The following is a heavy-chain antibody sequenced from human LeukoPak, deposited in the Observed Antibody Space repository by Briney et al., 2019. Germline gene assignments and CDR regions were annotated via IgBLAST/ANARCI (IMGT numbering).Heavy chain of an antibody. D-gene: IGHD6-13*01. J-gene: IGHJ4*02. CDR1: GFIFNNYA. CDR2: ISGSGGST. Sequence: GGSLRLSCAASGFIFNNYAMSWVRQAPGKGLEWVSAISGSGGSTYYADSVKGRFTISRDNPRNTLDLQMNSLRVEDTAVYYCARGSSSWYADWGQGTRVTVSS. CDR3: ARGSSSWYAD. V-gene: IGHV3-23*01.